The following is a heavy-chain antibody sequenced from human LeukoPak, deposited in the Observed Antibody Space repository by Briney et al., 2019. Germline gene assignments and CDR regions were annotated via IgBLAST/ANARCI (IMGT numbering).Heavy chain of an antibody. Sequence: PSETLSLTCAVYGGSFSGYYWSWIRQPPGKGLEWIGEINHSGSTNYNPSLKSRVTISVDTSKNQFSLKLSSVTAADTAVYYCGGLPSLHYYSMDVWGQGTTVTVSS. CDR3: GGLPSLHYYSMDV. V-gene: IGHV4-34*01. CDR1: GGSFSGYY. D-gene: IGHD2-15*01. CDR2: INHSGST. J-gene: IGHJ6*02.